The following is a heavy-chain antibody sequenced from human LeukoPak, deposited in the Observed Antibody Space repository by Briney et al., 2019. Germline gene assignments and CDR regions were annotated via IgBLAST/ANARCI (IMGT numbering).Heavy chain of an antibody. V-gene: IGHV3-30*18. CDR2: ISYDGSNK. CDR3: AKGLLCGGDCPGDY. CDR1: GFTFSSYG. J-gene: IGHJ4*02. Sequence: TGGSLRLSCAASGFTFSSYGMHWVRQAPGKGLEWVAVISYDGSNKYYADSVKGRFTISGDNSKNTLYLQMNSLRAEDTAVYYCAKGLLCGGDCPGDYWGQGTLVTVSS. D-gene: IGHD2-21*02.